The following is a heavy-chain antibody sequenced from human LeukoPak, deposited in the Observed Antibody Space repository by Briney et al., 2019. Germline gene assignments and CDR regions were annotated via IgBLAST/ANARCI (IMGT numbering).Heavy chain of an antibody. CDR3: ARERITIFPQGNYYYYYMDV. CDR1: GFTFSSYE. V-gene: IGHV3-48*03. Sequence: PGGSLRLSCAASGFTFSSYEMNWVRQAPGKGLEWVSYISSSGSTIYYADSVKGRFTISRDNAKNSLYLQMNSLRAEDTAVYYCARERITIFPQGNYYYYYMDVWGKGTTVTISS. CDR2: ISSSGSTI. D-gene: IGHD3-9*01. J-gene: IGHJ6*03.